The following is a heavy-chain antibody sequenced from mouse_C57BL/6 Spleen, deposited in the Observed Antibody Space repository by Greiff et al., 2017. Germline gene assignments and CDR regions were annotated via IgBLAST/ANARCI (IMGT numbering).Heavy chain of an antibody. CDR2: IDPSDSAT. D-gene: IGHD2-1*01. V-gene: IGHV1-52*01. CDR3: ARGYLRWPFDY. Sequence: QVQLQQPGAELVRPGSSVKLSCKASGYTFTSYWMHWVKQRPIQGLEWIGNIDPSDSATHYNQKFKDKATLTVDKYSSTAYMQLSSLTSEDSAVYYCARGYLRWPFDYWGQGTTLTVSS. J-gene: IGHJ2*01. CDR1: GYTFTSYW.